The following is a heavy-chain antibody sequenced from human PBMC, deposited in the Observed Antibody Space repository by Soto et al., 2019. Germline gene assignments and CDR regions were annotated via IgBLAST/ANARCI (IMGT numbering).Heavy chain of an antibody. V-gene: IGHV1-2*04. Sequence: ASVKVSCKASGYTFTGYYMHWVRQAPGQGLEWMGWINPNSGGTNYAQKLQGWVTMTRDTSISTAYMELSRLRSDDTAVYYCARGPEGSGNPFRVNYMDVWGKGTTVTVSS. J-gene: IGHJ6*03. CDR2: INPNSGGT. D-gene: IGHD3-22*01. CDR3: ARGPEGSGNPFRVNYMDV. CDR1: GYTFTGYY.